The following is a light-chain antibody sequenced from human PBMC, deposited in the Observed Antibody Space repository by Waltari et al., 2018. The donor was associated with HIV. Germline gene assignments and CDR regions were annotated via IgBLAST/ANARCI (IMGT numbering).Light chain of an antibody. J-gene: IGLJ2*01. CDR1: QLGDKF. CDR3: QAWDRSVV. V-gene: IGLV3-1*01. CDR2: KDS. Sequence: SYELTQPPSVSVSPGQTASITCSGDQLGDKFVCWYQQRPGQPPVLVMYKDSKRPSGIPERISGYNSGNTATLTITGTQSMDEADYYCQAWDRSVVFGGGTKLTGL.